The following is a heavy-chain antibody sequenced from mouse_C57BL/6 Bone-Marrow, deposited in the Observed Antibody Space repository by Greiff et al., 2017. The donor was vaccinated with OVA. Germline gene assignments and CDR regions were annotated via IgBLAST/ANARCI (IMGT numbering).Heavy chain of an antibody. V-gene: IGHV1-69*01. CDR3: ARRDYSNAGAMDY. J-gene: IGHJ4*01. CDR1: GYTFTSYW. CDR2: IDPSDSYT. Sequence: QVQLQQPGAELVMPGASVKLSCTASGYTFTSYWMHWVKQRPGQGLEWIGAIDPSDSYTNYNQKFKGKSTFTVDKSSSTAYMQLSSLTSEDSAVYYCARRDYSNAGAMDYWGQGTSVTVSS. D-gene: IGHD2-5*01.